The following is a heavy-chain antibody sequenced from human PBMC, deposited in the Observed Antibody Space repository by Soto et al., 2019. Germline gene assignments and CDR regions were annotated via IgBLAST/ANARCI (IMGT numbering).Heavy chain of an antibody. J-gene: IGHJ4*02. D-gene: IGHD2-21*02. CDR2: IYYSGST. CDR1: GGSISSSSYY. V-gene: IGHV4-39*01. Sequence: SETLSLTCTVSGGSISSSSYYWGWIRQPPGKGLEWIGSIYYSGSTYYNPSLKSRVTISVDTSKNQFSLKLSSVTAADTAVYYCAGYRRTVDYWGQGTLGTVS. CDR3: AGYRRTVDY.